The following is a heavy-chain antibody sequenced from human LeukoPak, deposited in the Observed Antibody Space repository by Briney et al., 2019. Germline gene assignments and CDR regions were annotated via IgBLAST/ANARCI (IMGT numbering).Heavy chain of an antibody. CDR2: IVPTFGTA. D-gene: IGHD2-15*01. J-gene: IGHJ4*02. V-gene: IGHV1-69*05. CDR1: GGTFSSYA. CDR3: ARGKYCSGGSCYEPKWNYFDY. Sequence: SVKVSCKASGGTFSSYAISWVRQAPGQGLEWMGGIVPTFGTANYAQKFQGRVTITTDESTSTAYMELSSLRSEDTAVYYCARGKYCSGGSCYEPKWNYFDYWGQGTLVTVSS.